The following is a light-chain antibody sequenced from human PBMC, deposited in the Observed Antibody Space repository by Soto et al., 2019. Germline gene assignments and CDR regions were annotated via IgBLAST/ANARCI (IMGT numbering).Light chain of an antibody. CDR3: PQYGSSLWT. CDR2: GAS. V-gene: IGKV3-20*01. CDR1: QSVSNNY. Sequence: EIVLTQSPGTLSLSPGERATLSCRASQSVSNNYLAWYQQKPGQAPRLLIYGASNRATGIPDRFSGSGSGTDFTLTISRLEPEDFAVYYCPQYGSSLWTFGQGTKVDI. J-gene: IGKJ1*01.